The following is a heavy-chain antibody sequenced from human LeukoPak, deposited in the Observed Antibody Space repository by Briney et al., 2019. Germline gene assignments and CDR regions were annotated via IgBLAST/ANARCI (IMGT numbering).Heavy chain of an antibody. CDR1: GGSFSGYY. Sequence: PSETLSLTCAVYGGSFSGYYWSWIRQPPGKGLEWIGEINHSGSTYYNPSLKSRVTISVDTSKNQFSLKLSSVTAADTAVYYCARGRQEDIVVVVAAKVFDWFDPWGQGTLVTVSS. CDR3: ARGRQEDIVVVVAAKVFDWFDP. V-gene: IGHV4-34*01. D-gene: IGHD2-15*01. CDR2: INHSGST. J-gene: IGHJ5*02.